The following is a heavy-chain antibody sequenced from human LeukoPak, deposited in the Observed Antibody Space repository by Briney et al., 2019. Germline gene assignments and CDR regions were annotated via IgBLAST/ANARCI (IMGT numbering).Heavy chain of an antibody. D-gene: IGHD2-8*01. Sequence: GGSLRLSCAASGFTFSSYSMNWVRQAPGKGLEWVSSISSSSSYIYYADSVKGRFTISRDNAKNSLYLQMNSLRAEDTAVYYCAAEWSPGLDAFDIWGQGTMVTVSS. J-gene: IGHJ3*02. CDR1: GFTFSSYS. CDR3: AAEWSPGLDAFDI. CDR2: ISSSSSYI. V-gene: IGHV3-21*04.